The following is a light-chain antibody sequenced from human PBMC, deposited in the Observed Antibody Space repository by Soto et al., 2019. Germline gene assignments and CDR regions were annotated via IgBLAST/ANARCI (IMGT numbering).Light chain of an antibody. J-gene: IGLJ2*01. CDR3: SSYTSTNTLI. CDR2: DVS. Sequence: QSALTQPASVSGSPGQSITISCTGTSSDVGSYNYVSWYQQHPGKAPKLIIHDVSNRPSGVSNRFSGSKSGNTASLTISGLQAEDEANYYCSSYTSTNTLIFGGGTKLTVL. CDR1: SSDVGSYNY. V-gene: IGLV2-14*01.